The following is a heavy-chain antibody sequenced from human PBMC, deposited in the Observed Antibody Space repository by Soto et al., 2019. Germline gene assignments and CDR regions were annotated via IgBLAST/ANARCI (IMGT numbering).Heavy chain of an antibody. CDR2: IVPIVDTS. V-gene: IGHV1-69*12. CDR3: VIVVAIPGYPDN. CDR1: GGTFSSYA. D-gene: IGHD5-12*01. J-gene: IGHJ4*02. Sequence: QVQLVQSGAEVRQPASSVKVSCKTSGGTFSSYAISWVRQAPGQGLEWMGGIVPIVDTSTYAQKFQGRVTSTADESTSTAYMELSSLRSDDTAIYYCVIVVAIPGYPDNWGQGTLVTVSS.